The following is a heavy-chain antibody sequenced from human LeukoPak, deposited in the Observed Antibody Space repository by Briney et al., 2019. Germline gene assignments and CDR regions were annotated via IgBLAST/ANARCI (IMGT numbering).Heavy chain of an antibody. CDR1: GGSISSYY. Sequence: SETLSLTCTVSGGSISSYYWSWIRQPPGKGLEWIGYIYYSGSTNYNPSLKSRVTISVDTSKNQFSLELSSVTAADTAVYYCARLAVPQWLVRSTYYYYGMDVWGQGTTVTVSS. V-gene: IGHV4-59*08. CDR3: ARLAVPQWLVRSTYYYYGMDV. CDR2: IYYSGST. J-gene: IGHJ6*02. D-gene: IGHD6-19*01.